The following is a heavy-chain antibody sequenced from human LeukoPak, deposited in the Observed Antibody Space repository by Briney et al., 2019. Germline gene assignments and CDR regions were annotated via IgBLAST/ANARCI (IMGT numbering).Heavy chain of an antibody. CDR1: GFTFSSYA. CDR3: ARDLSGSLDY. J-gene: IGHJ4*02. D-gene: IGHD1-26*01. Sequence: GGSLRLSCAASGFTFSSYAMHWVRQAPGKGLEWVAVISYDGSNKYYADSVKGRFTISRDNSKNTLYLQMNGLRAEDTAVYYCARDLSGSLDYWGQGTLVTVSS. V-gene: IGHV3-30-3*01. CDR2: ISYDGSNK.